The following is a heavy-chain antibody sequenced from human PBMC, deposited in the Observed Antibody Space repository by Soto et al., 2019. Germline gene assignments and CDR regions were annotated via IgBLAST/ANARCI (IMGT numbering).Heavy chain of an antibody. CDR2: ISSSSSTI. Sequence: GGSLRLSCAASGFPFGASALQWVRQAPGKGLEWVSYISSSSSTIYYADSVKGRFTISRDNAKNSLYLQMNSLRDEDTAVYYCARVIMDVWGQGTTVTVSS. CDR3: ARVIMDV. CDR1: GFPFGASA. V-gene: IGHV3-48*02. J-gene: IGHJ6*02.